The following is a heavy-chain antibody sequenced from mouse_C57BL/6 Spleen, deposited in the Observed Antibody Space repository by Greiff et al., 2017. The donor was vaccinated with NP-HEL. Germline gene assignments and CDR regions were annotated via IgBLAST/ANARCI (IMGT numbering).Heavy chain of an antibody. D-gene: IGHD1-1*01. J-gene: IGHJ4*01. CDR2: IDPSDSET. CDR3: ARSNYYGSSSHAMDY. V-gene: IGHV1-52*01. Sequence: QVQLQQSGAELVRPGSSVKLSCKASGYTFTSYWMHWVKQRPIQGLEWIGNIDPSDSETHYNQKFKDKATLTVDKSSSTAYMQLSSLTSEDSAVYYCARSNYYGSSSHAMDYWGQGTSVTVSS. CDR1: GYTFTSYW.